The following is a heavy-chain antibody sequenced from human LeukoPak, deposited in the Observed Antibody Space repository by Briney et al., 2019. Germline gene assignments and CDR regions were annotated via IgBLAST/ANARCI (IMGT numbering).Heavy chain of an antibody. J-gene: IGHJ4*02. D-gene: IGHD6-19*01. CDR1: GGSISSSSYY. V-gene: IGHV4-61*05. Sequence: SETLSLTCTVSGGSISSSSYYWGWIRQPPGKGLEWIGYIYYSGSTNYNPSLKSRVTISVDTSKNQFSLKLSSVTAADTAVYYCARGLAVAAQTPSSYYFDYWGQGTLVTVSS. CDR2: IYYSGST. CDR3: ARGLAVAAQTPSSYYFDY.